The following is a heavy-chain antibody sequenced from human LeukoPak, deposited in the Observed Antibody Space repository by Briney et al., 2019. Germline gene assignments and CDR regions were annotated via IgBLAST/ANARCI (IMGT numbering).Heavy chain of an antibody. CDR3: VSGLIAAAGTSGNY. D-gene: IGHD6-13*01. CDR2: IDSDGSST. J-gene: IGHJ4*02. V-gene: IGHV3-74*01. Sequence: GGSLRLSCAASGLTFISYRLFWVRQAPGKGLVWVSRIDSDGSSTRYADSVQGRFTISRDNAKNTLYLQMNSLTAEDTAVYYCVSGLIAAAGTSGNYWGQGTLVTVSS. CDR1: GLTFISYR.